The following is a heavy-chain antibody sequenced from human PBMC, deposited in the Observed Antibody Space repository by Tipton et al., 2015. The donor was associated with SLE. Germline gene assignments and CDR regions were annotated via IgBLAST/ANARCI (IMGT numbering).Heavy chain of an antibody. CDR3: ARGGVGGYDYFDY. V-gene: IGHV4-31*03. D-gene: IGHD5-12*01. CDR1: GGSIRSDDYY. Sequence: TLSLTCTVSGGSIRSDDYYWTWIRQHLGKGLEWIGHINYGGSTYYKPSLKSRLTISVDTSKNQFSLKLSSVTAADTAVCFCARGGVGGYDYFDYWGQGTLVTVSS. J-gene: IGHJ4*02. CDR2: INYGGST.